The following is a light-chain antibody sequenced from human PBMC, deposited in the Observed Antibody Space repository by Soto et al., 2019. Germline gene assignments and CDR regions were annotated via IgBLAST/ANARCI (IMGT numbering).Light chain of an antibody. CDR3: SSYTSSSTLV. CDR2: EVS. Sequence: QSALTQPASVSGSPGQSITISCTGTSSDVGVYNYVSWYQQHPGKAPKLMIYEVSNRPSGVSNRFSGSKSGNTASLTISGLRAEDEADYYCSSYTSSSTLVFGGGTQLTVL. V-gene: IGLV2-14*01. CDR1: SSDVGVYNY. J-gene: IGLJ7*01.